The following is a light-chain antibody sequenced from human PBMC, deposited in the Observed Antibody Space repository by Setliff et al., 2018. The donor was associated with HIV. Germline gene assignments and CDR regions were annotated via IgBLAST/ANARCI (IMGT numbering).Light chain of an antibody. V-gene: IGLV2-18*02. CDR1: SSDVGSYNR. J-gene: IGLJ1*01. CDR3: SSYTGTSTFV. CDR2: EDT. Sequence: QSALTQPPSVSGSPGQSVIISCTGTSSDVGSYNRVSWYQQPPGTAPKLIIYEDTYRPPGVPDRFSGSKSGNTASLTISGLQAEDEGDYYCSSYTGTSTFVFGTGTKVTV.